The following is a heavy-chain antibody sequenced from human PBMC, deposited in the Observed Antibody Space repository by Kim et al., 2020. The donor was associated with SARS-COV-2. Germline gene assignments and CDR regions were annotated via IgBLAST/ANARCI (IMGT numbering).Heavy chain of an antibody. CDR3: ARVVVITPDFDY. D-gene: IGHD3-22*01. Sequence: YHNPSRKSRVTMSVERSKNQLSRKLGSVPAADTAVYYCARVVVITPDFDYWGQGTLVTVSS. V-gene: IGHV4-39*01. J-gene: IGHJ4*02.